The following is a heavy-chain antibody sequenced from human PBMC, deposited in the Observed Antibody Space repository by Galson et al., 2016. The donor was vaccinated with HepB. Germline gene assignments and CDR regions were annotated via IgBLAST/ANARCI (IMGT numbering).Heavy chain of an antibody. CDR3: AKDGGFWSGYLDS. CDR2: ISYDGSNK. V-gene: IGHV3-30*04. J-gene: IGHJ4*02. Sequence: SLRLSCAASGFTFSRYAMSWVRQAPGKGLEWVAIISYDGSNKYYADSVKGRFTISRDNSKNTLFLQMNSLRAEDTAVYYCAKDGGFWSGYLDSWGQGALVSVSS. D-gene: IGHD3-3*01. CDR1: GFTFSRYA.